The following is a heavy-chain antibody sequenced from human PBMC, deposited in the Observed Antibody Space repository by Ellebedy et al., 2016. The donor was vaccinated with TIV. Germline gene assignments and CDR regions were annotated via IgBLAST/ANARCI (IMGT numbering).Heavy chain of an antibody. CDR1: GYNLMNNG. J-gene: IGHJ3*01. V-gene: IGHV1-18*04. D-gene: IGHD1-1*01. CDR2: ISGHNGNT. Sequence: AASVNVSCKASGYNLMNNGISWLRQVPGQGLEWMGWISGHNGNTKYGHRFQGRVTVTSDTTTNTAYMELRSLTSDDSAMYYCARSQYLMVFNDAFDVWGQGTLVTVSS. CDR3: ARSQYLMVFNDAFDV.